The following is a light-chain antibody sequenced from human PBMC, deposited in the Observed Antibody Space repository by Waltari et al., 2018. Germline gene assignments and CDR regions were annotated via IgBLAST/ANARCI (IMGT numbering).Light chain of an antibody. CDR2: GAS. CDR1: QSVSRT. CDR3: QHYVRLPVT. Sequence: ELVLTQSPGTLSLSPGERAPLSCWTSQSVSRTLAWYQQKPGQPPRLLIYGASIRATGIPDRFSGSGSGTDFSLTISRLEPEDFAVYYCQHYVRLPVTFGQGTKVEIK. V-gene: IGKV3-20*01. J-gene: IGKJ1*01.